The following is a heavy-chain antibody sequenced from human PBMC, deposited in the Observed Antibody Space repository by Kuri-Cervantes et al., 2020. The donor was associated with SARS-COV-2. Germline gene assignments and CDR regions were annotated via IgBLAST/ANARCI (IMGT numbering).Heavy chain of an antibody. CDR1: GFTFSSYS. V-gene: IGHV3-21*01. Sequence: GGSLRLSCAASGFTFSSYSMNWVRQAPGKGLEWVSSISSSSSSYIYYADSVKGRFTISRDNAKNSLYLQMNSLRAEDTAVYYCATLGGDTAMVEGIVATIVDDYWGQGTLVTVSS. CDR3: ATLGGDTAMVEGIVATIVDDY. J-gene: IGHJ4*02. D-gene: IGHD5-18*01. CDR2: ISSSSSSYI.